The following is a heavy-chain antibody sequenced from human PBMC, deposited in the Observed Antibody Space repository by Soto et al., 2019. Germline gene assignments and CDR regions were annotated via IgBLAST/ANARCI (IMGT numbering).Heavy chain of an antibody. CDR1: GFSLSTSGVG. CDR3: VHKGWWHLILDY. CDR2: IYWDDTE. Sequence: QITLKESGPMLVKPTQTLTLTCTFSGFSLSTSGVGVGWIRQPPGKALEWLALIYWDDTEHYSPSLGSRLTLTDHTSKLHVFLTMTDIAPVGTATSSCVHKGWWHLILDYCGQATLHTVAS. D-gene: IGHD2-15*01. V-gene: IGHV2-5*02. J-gene: IGHJ4*02.